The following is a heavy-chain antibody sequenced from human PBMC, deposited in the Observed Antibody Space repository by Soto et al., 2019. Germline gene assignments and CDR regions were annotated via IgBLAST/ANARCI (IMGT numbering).Heavy chain of an antibody. CDR3: ARGYDSSAYFSPLGDGMDV. V-gene: IGHV1-18*01. D-gene: IGHD6-19*01. Sequence: QVQLVQSGTEVKKPGASVKVSCKTSGYSFANQAINWVRQAPGQGLEWVGWISGRIGNSNYAETVRCRVTMTTDTSTVTAYLELRALTTDDTAVYYCARGYDSSAYFSPLGDGMDVWGQGTTVTVAS. CDR2: ISGRIGNS. J-gene: IGHJ6*02. CDR1: GYSFANQA.